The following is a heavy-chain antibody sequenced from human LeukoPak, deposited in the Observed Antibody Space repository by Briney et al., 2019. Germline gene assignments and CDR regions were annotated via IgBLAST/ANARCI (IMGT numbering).Heavy chain of an antibody. J-gene: IGHJ4*02. CDR2: IKDDGSEN. V-gene: IGHV3-7*01. CDR3: ATNGHSHAN. Sequence: GGSLRLSCAASGFTFGSFWMSWVRQVPGKGLEWVANIKDDGSENHHVDSVRGRFTISRDNAKNSLYLQMNSLRAEDTAVYYCATNGHSHANWGQGTLVTASS. CDR1: GFTFGSFW. D-gene: IGHD2-2*01.